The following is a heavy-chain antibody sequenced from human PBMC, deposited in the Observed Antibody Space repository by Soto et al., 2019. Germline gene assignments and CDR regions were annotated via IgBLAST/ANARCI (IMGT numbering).Heavy chain of an antibody. CDR3: ARGGDGYYPIHWYFDL. V-gene: IGHV1-69*12. J-gene: IGHJ2*01. Sequence: QVQLVQSGAEVKKPGSSVKVSCKASGGTFSSYAIIWVRQAPGQGLEWMGGIIPIFGTANYAQKFQGRVTITADESTSTAYMELTSLRSEDTAVYYCARGGDGYYPIHWYFDLWGRCTLVTVSS. CDR1: GGTFSSYA. CDR2: IIPIFGTA. D-gene: IGHD3-22*01.